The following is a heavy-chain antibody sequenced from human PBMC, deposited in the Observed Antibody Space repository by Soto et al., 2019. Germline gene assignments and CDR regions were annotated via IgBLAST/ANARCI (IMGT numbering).Heavy chain of an antibody. CDR3: ARTLVSAGTDY. V-gene: IGHV1-46*03. D-gene: IGHD6-13*01. Sequence: SVKVSCKASGYTFTSYSMHWVRQAPGQGLEWMGIINPSGGSTSYAQKFQGRVTMTRDTSTSTVYMELSSLRSEDTAVYYCARTLVSAGTDYWGQGTLVTVSS. CDR1: GYTFTSYS. J-gene: IGHJ4*02. CDR2: INPSGGST.